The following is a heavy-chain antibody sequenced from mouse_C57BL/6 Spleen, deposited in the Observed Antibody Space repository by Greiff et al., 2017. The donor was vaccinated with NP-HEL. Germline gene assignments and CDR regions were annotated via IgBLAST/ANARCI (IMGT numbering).Heavy chain of an antibody. CDR3: ARARLGRRGDAMDY. CDR2: ISDGGSYT. Sequence: EVQLVESGGGLVKPGGSLKLSCAASGFTFSSYAMSWVRQTPEKRLEWVATISDGGSYTYYPDNVKGRFTISRDNAKNNLYLQMSHLKSEDTAMYYCARARLGRRGDAMDYWGQGTSVTVSS. D-gene: IGHD4-1*01. J-gene: IGHJ4*01. CDR1: GFTFSSYA. V-gene: IGHV5-4*01.